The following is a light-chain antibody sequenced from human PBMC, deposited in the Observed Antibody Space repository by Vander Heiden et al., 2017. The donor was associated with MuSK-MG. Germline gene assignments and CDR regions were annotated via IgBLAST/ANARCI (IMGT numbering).Light chain of an antibody. CDR1: ESVSSN. CDR3: QQYNNWPLT. J-gene: IGKJ1*01. Sequence: EIVMTQSPVTLSVSPGERATLPCRASESVSSNLAWYQQKPGQAPRLLIYGASTRATGIPARFSGSGSGTEFTLTISSLQSEDFAVYYCQQYNNWPLTFGEGTKVEIK. CDR2: GAS. V-gene: IGKV3D-15*01.